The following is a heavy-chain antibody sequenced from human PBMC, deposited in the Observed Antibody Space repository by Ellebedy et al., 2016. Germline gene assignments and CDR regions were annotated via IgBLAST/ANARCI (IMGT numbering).Heavy chain of an antibody. V-gene: IGHV3-74*01. CDR3: ARGVGGTSLNWFDP. D-gene: IGHD3-16*01. CDR2: INSDGSST. J-gene: IGHJ5*02. Sequence: GESLKISXAPSGLTVSSFFMGWVRQAPGKGLVWVSRINSDGSSTSYADSVKGRFTISRDNAKNSLFLQMNSLRAEDTAVYYCARGVGGTSLNWFDPWGQGTLVTVSS. CDR1: GLTVSSFF.